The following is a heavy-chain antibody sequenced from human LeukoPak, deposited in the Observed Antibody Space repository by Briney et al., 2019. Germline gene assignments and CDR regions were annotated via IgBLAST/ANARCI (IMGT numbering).Heavy chain of an antibody. Sequence: GASVKVSCKASGYTFTSYGISWVRQAPGQGLEWMGIINPSGGSTTYAQKFQGRLTMTRDMSTSTVYMELSSLRSEDTAVYYCAVGGRYSYGYSNYFDFWGQGTLVTVSS. CDR2: INPSGGST. CDR3: AVGGRYSYGYSNYFDF. V-gene: IGHV1-46*01. D-gene: IGHD5-18*01. CDR1: GYTFTSYG. J-gene: IGHJ4*02.